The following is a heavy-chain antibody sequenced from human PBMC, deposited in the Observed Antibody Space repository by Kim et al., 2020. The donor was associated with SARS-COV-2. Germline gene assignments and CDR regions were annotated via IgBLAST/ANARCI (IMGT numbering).Heavy chain of an antibody. V-gene: IGHV4-39*07. CDR3: AREFDY. J-gene: IGHJ4*02. CDR2: YDSAST. Sequence: YDSASTYYNPSLRSRITISVDTSKNQFSLKLSSVTAADTAVYYCAREFDYWGQGTLVTVSS.